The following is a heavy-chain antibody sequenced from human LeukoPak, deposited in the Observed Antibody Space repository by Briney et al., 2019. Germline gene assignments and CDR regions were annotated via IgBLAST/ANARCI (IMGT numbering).Heavy chain of an antibody. CDR2: ISGSGGST. CDR3: AKDRKGYSYANFDY. J-gene: IGHJ4*02. D-gene: IGHD5-18*01. V-gene: IGHV3-23*01. Sequence: GGSLRLSCAASGFTFSSYAMSWVRQAPGKGLEWVSAISGSGGSTYYADSVKGRFTISRDNSKNTLYLQMNSLRAEDTAVYCCAKDRKGYSYANFDYWGQGTLVTVSS. CDR1: GFTFSSYA.